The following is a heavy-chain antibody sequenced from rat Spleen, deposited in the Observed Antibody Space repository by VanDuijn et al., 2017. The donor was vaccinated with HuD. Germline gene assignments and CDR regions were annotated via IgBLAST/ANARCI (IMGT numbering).Heavy chain of an antibody. Sequence: EVQLQESGPGLVKPSQSLSLTCSVTGYSITSNYWGWIRKFPGNKMEWMGYISYSGSTSYNPSLKSRISITRDTSKNQFFLQLNSVTTEDTATYYCARGPTVAWYFDFWGPGTMVTVSS. CDR3: ARGPTVAWYFDF. CDR1: GYSITSNY. CDR2: ISYSGST. V-gene: IGHV3-1*01. J-gene: IGHJ1*01. D-gene: IGHD1-1*01.